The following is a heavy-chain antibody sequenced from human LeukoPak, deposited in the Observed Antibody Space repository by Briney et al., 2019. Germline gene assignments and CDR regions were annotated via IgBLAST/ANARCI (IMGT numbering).Heavy chain of an antibody. CDR2: INPNSGGT. CDR1: GYTFTGYY. D-gene: IGHD1-26*01. CDR3: ARTKYSGSPRFGP. Sequence: ASVKVSCKASGYTFTGYYMHWVRQAPGQGLEWMGWINPNSGGTNYAQKFQGRVTMTRDTSISTAYMELSRLRSDDTAVYYCARTKYSGSPRFGPWGQGTLVTVSS. V-gene: IGHV1-2*02. J-gene: IGHJ5*02.